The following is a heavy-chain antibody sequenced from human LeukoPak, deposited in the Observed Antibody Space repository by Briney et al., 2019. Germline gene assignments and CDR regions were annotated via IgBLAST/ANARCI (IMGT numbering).Heavy chain of an antibody. V-gene: IGHV3-30*14. D-gene: IGHD4-23*01. J-gene: IGHJ3*02. CDR3: ARGTFYGGNSPFAFDI. CDR1: GFTFSSYA. Sequence: GGSLRLSCAASGFTFSSYAMHWVRQAPGKGLEWVAVISYDGSNKYYADSVKGRLTISRDNSKNTLYFQTNSLRAEDTAVYYCARGTFYGGNSPFAFDIWGQGTMVTVSS. CDR2: ISYDGSNK.